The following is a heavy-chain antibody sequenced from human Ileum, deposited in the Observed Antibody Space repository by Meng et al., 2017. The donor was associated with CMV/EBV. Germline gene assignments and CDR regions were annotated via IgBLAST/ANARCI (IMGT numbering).Heavy chain of an antibody. Sequence: GESLKISCKGSGYNFADYWIGWVRQMPGKGLEWMGLIYPGDWDTKYNPSFQGQVSISVVKSINTAYLQWSSLKASDTAIYYCARQHYDFWTGSYTGNSYFDYWGQGTLVTVSS. CDR2: IYPGDWDT. D-gene: IGHD3/OR15-3a*01. CDR1: GYNFADYW. J-gene: IGHJ4*02. V-gene: IGHV5-51*01. CDR3: ARQHYDFWTGSYTGNSYFDY.